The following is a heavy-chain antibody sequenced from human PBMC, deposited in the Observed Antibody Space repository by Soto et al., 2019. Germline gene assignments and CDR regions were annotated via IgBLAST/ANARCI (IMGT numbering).Heavy chain of an antibody. J-gene: IGHJ5*02. D-gene: IGHD4-4*01. V-gene: IGHV4-4*02. CDR2: IYHSGST. Sequence: QVQLQESGPGLVQPSGTLSLTCAVSGGSISSTNWWSWVRQPPVKGLEWIGEIYHSGSTNYNPSLQSRVIISVAKSKNQFSLNLSSVTAADTAVYYCARAYDYSSNWFDPWGQGTLVTVSS. CDR3: ARAYDYSSNWFDP. CDR1: GGSISSTNW.